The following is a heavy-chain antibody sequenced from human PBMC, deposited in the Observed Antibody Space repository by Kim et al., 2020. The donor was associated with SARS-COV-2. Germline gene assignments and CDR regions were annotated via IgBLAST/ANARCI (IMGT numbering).Heavy chain of an antibody. J-gene: IGHJ4*02. CDR3: TRGELLGPIDY. D-gene: IGHD1-26*01. CDR2: T. Sequence: TEYASSVKGRFTISRDDSKSIAYLQMNSLKTEDTAVYYCTRGELLGPIDYWGQGTLVTVSS. V-gene: IGHV3-49*02.